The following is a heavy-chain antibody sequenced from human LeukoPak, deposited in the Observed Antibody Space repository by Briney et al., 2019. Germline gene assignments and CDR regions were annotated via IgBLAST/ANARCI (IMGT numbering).Heavy chain of an antibody. J-gene: IGHJ5*02. CDR1: GFTFSSYA. CDR2: IKKDGSEE. V-gene: IGHV3-7*03. Sequence: PGGSLRLSCAASGFTFSSYAMSWVRQAPGKGPEWVANIKKDGSEEHYVDSVKGRFTVSRDNAKNSLFLQMNSLRVEDTAVYYCARLTKFLTGYYPSPWGQGTLVTVSS. D-gene: IGHD3-9*01. CDR3: ARLTKFLTGYYPSP.